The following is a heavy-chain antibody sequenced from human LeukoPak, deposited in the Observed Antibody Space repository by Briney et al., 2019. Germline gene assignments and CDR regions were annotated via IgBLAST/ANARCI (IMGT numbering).Heavy chain of an antibody. J-gene: IGHJ4*02. Sequence: PGGSLRLSCAASGFTFPNYAMHWVRQAPGKGLEYVSAISYNGSSTYYADSVKGRFTISRDNSKNTLYLQMNSLRAEDTAVYYCARVSDNWNYDVWGQGTLVTVSS. CDR1: GFTFPNYA. CDR2: ISYNGSST. CDR3: ARVSDNWNYDV. D-gene: IGHD1-7*01. V-gene: IGHV3-64*02.